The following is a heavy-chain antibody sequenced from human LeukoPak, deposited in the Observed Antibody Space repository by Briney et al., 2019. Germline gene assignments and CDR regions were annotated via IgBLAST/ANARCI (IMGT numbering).Heavy chain of an antibody. Sequence: GGSLRLSCAASGFTFSDYYMTWIRKAPGRGLEWISYISTSGSYTNYADSVKGRFTISRDNAKNSLYLQMNSLRAEDTAVYYCARTKRYCSSTSCFPYWGQGTLVTVSS. CDR3: ARTKRYCSSTSCFPY. J-gene: IGHJ4*02. CDR2: ISTSGSYT. D-gene: IGHD2-2*01. V-gene: IGHV3-11*03. CDR1: GFTFSDYY.